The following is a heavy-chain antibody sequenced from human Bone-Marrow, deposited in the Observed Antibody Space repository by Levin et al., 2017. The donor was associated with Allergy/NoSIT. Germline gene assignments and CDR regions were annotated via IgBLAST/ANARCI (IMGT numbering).Heavy chain of an antibody. J-gene: IGHJ4*02. CDR1: GYTFTAYW. V-gene: IGHV1-2*02. Sequence: AGESLKISCKASGYTFTAYWMHWVRQAPGQGLEWMGWNKLSSGDTVYAQKFQGRVTMTSDPSISTDYMDLGRLTTDDTAVYYCVRGGYASGAGYYVGQGTLVTVSS. CDR3: VRGGYASGAGYY. CDR2: NKLSSGDT. D-gene: IGHD3-10*01.